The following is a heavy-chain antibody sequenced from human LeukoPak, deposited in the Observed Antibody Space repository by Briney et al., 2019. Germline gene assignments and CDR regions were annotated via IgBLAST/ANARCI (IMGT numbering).Heavy chain of an antibody. J-gene: IGHJ6*02. CDR1: GFRFSSYA. CDR3: LCSAADYYYGMDV. V-gene: IGHV3-66*01. CDR2: IYSGGST. Sequence: PGGSLRLSCAASGFRFSSYAMSWVRQAPGKGLEWVSVIYSGGSTYYADSVKGRFTISRDNSKNTLYLQMNSLRAEDTAVYYCLCSAADYYYGMDVWGQGTTVTVSS. D-gene: IGHD2-2*01.